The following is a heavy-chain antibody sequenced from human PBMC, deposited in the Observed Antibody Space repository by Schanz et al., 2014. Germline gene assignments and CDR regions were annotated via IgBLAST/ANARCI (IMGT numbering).Heavy chain of an antibody. CDR1: GYSFTDYA. J-gene: IGHJ6*02. D-gene: IGHD3-10*01. CDR2: ISVYHGHT. Sequence: QVQLVQSGVEVKRPGASVRVSCKASGYSFTDYAIHWVRQAPGQGLEWMGWISVYHGHTNYAEKVHGRVTMTTDTSTSTGYMELRSLISDDTAVYYCVRDAGWAFGDYHGMDVWGQGTSVTVSS. V-gene: IGHV1-18*01. CDR3: VRDAGWAFGDYHGMDV.